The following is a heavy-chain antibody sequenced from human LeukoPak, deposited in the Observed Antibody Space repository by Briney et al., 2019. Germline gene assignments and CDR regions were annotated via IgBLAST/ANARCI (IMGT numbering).Heavy chain of an antibody. J-gene: IGHJ4*02. CDR2: INPSGGST. CDR3: ARRGPPARYCSGGSCYPFDY. V-gene: IGHV1-46*01. D-gene: IGHD2-15*01. CDR1: GYTFTSYY. Sequence: ASVKVSCKASGYTFTSYYMHWVRQAPGQGLEWMGIINPSGGSTSYAQKFQGRVTMTRDTFTSTVYMELSSLRSEDTAVYYCARRGPPARYCSGGSCYPFDYWGQGTLVTVSS.